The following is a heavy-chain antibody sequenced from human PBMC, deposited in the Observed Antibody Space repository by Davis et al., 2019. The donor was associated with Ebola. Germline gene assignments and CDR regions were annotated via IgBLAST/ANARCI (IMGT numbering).Heavy chain of an antibody. J-gene: IGHJ6*04. V-gene: IGHV1-69*04. D-gene: IGHD3-9*01. CDR1: GGTFSSYT. CDR3: AREEAEYYDILRYYGMDV. Sequence: AASVKVSCKASGGTFSSYTISWVRQAPGQGLEWMGRIIPILGIANYAQKFQGRVTITRDTSASTAYMELSSLRSEDTAVYYCAREEAEYYDILRYYGMDVWGKGTTVTVSS. CDR2: IIPILGIA.